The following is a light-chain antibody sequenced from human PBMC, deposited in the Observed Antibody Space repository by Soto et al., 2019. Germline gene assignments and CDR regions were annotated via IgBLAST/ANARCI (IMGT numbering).Light chain of an antibody. J-gene: IGKJ1*01. CDR3: QQLNAYPRT. Sequence: QLTQSPSSLSASVGDRVTITCRASQDVSRYLAWYQQKAGKAPKLLIYGASTLQSGVPSRFSGFGSGTEFTLTISSLQPEDFATYHCQQLNAYPRTFGRGTKVE. CDR2: GAS. CDR1: QDVSRY. V-gene: IGKV1-9*01.